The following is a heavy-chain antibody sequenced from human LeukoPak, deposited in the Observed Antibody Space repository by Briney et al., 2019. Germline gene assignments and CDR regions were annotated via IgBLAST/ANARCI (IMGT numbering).Heavy chain of an antibody. CDR2: INPATGAT. CDR3: ARDTRRGYTGYDMPGD. D-gene: IGHD5-12*01. Sequence: ASVKVFSKASGYTFTDYYIHWVPQAPGQGLEWLGWINPATGATKFAQKFQGRVTLTRDTSSSTTYMDLNRLTSDDTAVYYCARDTRRGYTGYDMPGDWGQGTLVIVSS. J-gene: IGHJ4*02. V-gene: IGHV1-2*02. CDR1: GYTFTDYY.